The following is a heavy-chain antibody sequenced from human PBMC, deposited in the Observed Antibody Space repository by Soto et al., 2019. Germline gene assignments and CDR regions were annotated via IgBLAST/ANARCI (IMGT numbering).Heavy chain of an antibody. D-gene: IGHD6-13*01. CDR1: GGTFSGYA. CDR2: IIPIFGTI. V-gene: IGHV1-69*06. CDR3: ARSAVGQYSSSWYWFDP. J-gene: IGHJ5*02. Sequence: QVQLVQSGAEVKKPGSSVKVSCKASGGTFSGYAISWVRQAPGQGLEWMGGIIPIFGTIHYAQKFQGRVTIAADKPTSTAYRDLSSLRSHDTAVYYCARSAVGQYSSSWYWFDPRGQGTLVTVSS.